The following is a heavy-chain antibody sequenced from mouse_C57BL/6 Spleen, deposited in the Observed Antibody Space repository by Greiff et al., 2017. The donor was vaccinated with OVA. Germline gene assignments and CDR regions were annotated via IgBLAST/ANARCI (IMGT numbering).Heavy chain of an antibody. CDR1: GFTFSSYA. CDR3: ARERGVYGYEMGFDY. V-gene: IGHV5-4*01. D-gene: IGHD2-2*01. J-gene: IGHJ2*01. CDR2: ISDGGSYT. Sequence: EVHLVESGGGLVKPGGSLKLPCAASGFTFSSYAMSWVRQTPEKRLEWVATISDGGSYTFYPDNVKGRFTISRDNAKNNLYLQMSQLKSEDTAMYYCARERGVYGYEMGFDYWGQGTTLTVSS.